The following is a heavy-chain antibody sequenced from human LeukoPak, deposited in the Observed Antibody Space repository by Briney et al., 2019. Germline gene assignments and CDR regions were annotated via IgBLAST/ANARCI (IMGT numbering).Heavy chain of an antibody. Sequence: SETLSLTCTVSGGSISSSSYYWGWIRQPPGKGLEWIGSIYYSGSTYYNPSLKSRVTISVDTSKNQFSLKLSSVTAADTAVYYCARTTGEGDDYWGQGTLVTVSS. D-gene: IGHD7-27*01. CDR1: GGSISSSSYY. J-gene: IGHJ4*02. CDR2: IYYSGST. V-gene: IGHV4-39*01. CDR3: ARTTGEGDDY.